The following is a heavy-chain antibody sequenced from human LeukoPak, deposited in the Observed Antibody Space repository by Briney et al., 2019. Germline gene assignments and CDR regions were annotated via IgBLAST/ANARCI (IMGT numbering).Heavy chain of an antibody. V-gene: IGHV3-30*02. CDR1: GFTFSSYG. J-gene: IGHJ4*02. CDR3: AKAVSPYYDSSGYYDN. CDR2: IRFDGSNQ. D-gene: IGHD3-22*01. Sequence: GGSLRLSCAASGFTFSSYGMHWVRQAPGKGLEWVAFIRFDGSNQYYADSVKGRFTISRQNPTNTLYLQMNSLRAEDTAVYYCAKAVSPYYDSSGYYDNWGQGTLVTVSS.